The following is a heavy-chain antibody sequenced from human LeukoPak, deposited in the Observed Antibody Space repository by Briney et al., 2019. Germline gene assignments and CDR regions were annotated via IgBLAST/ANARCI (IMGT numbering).Heavy chain of an antibody. CDR2: ITTSGGST. CDR1: GFTFSSYA. D-gene: IGHD6-13*01. J-gene: IGHJ6*02. Sequence: GGSLRLSCAASGFTFSSYAMSWVRQAPGEGLEWVSSITTSGGSTYYADSVKGRFTISRDNSKNTLYLQMNSLRAEDTAVYYCSANAAAGNYGMDVWGQGTTVTVSS. CDR3: SANAAAGNYGMDV. V-gene: IGHV3-23*01.